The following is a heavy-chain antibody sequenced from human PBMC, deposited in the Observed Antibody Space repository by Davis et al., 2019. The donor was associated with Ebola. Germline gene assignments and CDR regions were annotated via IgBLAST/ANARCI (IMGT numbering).Heavy chain of an antibody. J-gene: IGHJ4*02. CDR2: ISSSGSTI. CDR3: AKGLCSGGSCYSLYFDY. Sequence: GESLKISCAASGFTFSSYEMNWVRQAPGKGLEWVSYISSSGSTIYYADSVKGRFAISRDNAKNSLYLQMNSLRAEDTAVYYCAKGLCSGGSCYSLYFDYWGQGTLVTVSS. CDR1: GFTFSSYE. V-gene: IGHV3-48*03. D-gene: IGHD2-15*01.